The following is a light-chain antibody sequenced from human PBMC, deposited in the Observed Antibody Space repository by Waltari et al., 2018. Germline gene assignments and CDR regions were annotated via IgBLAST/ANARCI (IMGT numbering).Light chain of an antibody. CDR3: QHRSNWPRT. J-gene: IGKJ2*01. V-gene: IGKV3-11*01. CDR2: DAS. CDR1: QSVSRS. Sequence: EIVLTQSPATLSLSPGERATLSCRASQSVSRSLGWYQQRPGQAPRLLIYDASNRATGIPARFNGSGSGTDFTLTISNLEPEDFAVYYCQHRSNWPRTFGQGTKVEI.